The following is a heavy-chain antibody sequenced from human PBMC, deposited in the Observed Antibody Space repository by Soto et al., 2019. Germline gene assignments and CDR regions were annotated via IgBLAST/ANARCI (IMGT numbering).Heavy chain of an antibody. CDR3: AREWYTSSWYLTCIDP. CDR2: IYTSGST. J-gene: IGHJ5*02. D-gene: IGHD6-13*01. V-gene: IGHV4-4*07. CDR1: GGSISSYY. Sequence: SETLSLTCTVSGGSISSYYWSWIRQPAGKGLEWIGRIYTSGSTNYNPSLKSRVTMSVDTSKNQFSLKLSSVTAADTAVYYCAREWYTSSWYLTCIDPWGQGTMVTVSS.